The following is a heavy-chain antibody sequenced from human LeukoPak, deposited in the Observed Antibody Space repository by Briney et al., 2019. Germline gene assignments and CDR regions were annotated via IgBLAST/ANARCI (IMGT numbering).Heavy chain of an antibody. CDR2: ILTSKTT. J-gene: IGHJ4*02. CDR3: ARLRVSGSYLYYFDY. CDR1: NGSISNYH. Sequence: SETLSLTCTVSNGSISNYHWSWVRQPPGKGLEWIGYILTSKTTNYNPSLKSRLTISVVTSKNQFTLKLSSGTAADTAVYYCARLRVSGSYLYYFDYWGQGTLVSVSS. V-gene: IGHV4-4*09. D-gene: IGHD3-16*02.